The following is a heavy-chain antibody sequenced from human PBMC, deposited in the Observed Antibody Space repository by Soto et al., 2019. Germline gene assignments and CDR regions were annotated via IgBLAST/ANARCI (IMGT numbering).Heavy chain of an antibody. CDR3: ARWGILYYYDSSGTDFDY. D-gene: IGHD3-22*01. J-gene: IGHJ4*02. V-gene: IGHV1-2*04. CDR2: INPNSGGT. Sequence: ASVKVSCKASGYTFTGYYMHWVRQAPGQGLEWMGWINPNSGGTNYAQKFQGWVTMTRDTSISTAYMELSRLRSDDTAVYYCARWGILYYYDSSGTDFDYWGQGTLVTVSS. CDR1: GYTFTGYY.